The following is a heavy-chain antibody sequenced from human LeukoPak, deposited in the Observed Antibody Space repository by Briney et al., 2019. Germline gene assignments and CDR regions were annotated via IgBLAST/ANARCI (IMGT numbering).Heavy chain of an antibody. J-gene: IGHJ4*02. D-gene: IGHD5-12*01. V-gene: IGHV3-23*01. Sequence: PGGSLRLACAASGVTFSSHAMSWVRQAPGQGLEWVSVISGSGRSAYYADSVKGRFTISRDNSKDTLYLQMNSLRAEDTALYYCAQDYSGYDLSAGYWGQGTLVTVSS. CDR1: GVTFSSHA. CDR2: ISGSGRSA. CDR3: AQDYSGYDLSAGY.